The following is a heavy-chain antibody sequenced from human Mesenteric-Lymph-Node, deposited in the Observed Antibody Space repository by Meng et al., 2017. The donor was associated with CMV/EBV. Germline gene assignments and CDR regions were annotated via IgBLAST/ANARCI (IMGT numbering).Heavy chain of an antibody. CDR2: IRYDGSNK. V-gene: IGHV3-30*02. D-gene: IGHD5-12*01. J-gene: IGHJ5*02. CDR1: GFTVSSNY. CDR3: ARGVDIWGWFDP. Sequence: GGSLRLSCAASGFTVSSNYMSWVRQAPGKGLEWVAFIRYDGSNKYYADSVKGRFTISRDNAKNSLYLQMNSLRAEDTAVYYCARGVDIWGWFDPWGQGTLVTVSS.